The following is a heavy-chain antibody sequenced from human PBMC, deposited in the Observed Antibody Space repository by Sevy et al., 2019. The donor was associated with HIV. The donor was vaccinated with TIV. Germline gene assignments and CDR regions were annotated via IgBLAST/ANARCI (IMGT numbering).Heavy chain of an antibody. D-gene: IGHD1-1*01. J-gene: IGHJ6*02. V-gene: IGHV3-73*01. Sequence: GGSLRLSCAASGFXFSGSAMHWVRQASGKGLEWVGXIRSKANSYATAYAASVRGRFTISRDDSKNTAYLQMNSLKTEDTAVYYCARXXEPHXXXXXXXXXXGQGXTVTVSS. CDR3: ARXXEPHXXXXXXXXX. CDR1: GFXFSGSA. CDR2: IRSKANSYAT.